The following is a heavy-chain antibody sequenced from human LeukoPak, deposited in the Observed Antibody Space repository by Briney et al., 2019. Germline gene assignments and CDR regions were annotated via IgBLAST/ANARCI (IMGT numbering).Heavy chain of an antibody. D-gene: IGHD3-10*01. V-gene: IGHV1-18*01. Sequence: GASVKVSCKASGYTFTSYGISWVRQAPGQGLEWMGWISAYNGNTNYAQKLQGRVTTTTDTSTSTAYMELRSLRSDDTAVYYCARDQGLLWFGELLFPYYYYGMDVWGQGTTVTVSS. CDR2: ISAYNGNT. J-gene: IGHJ6*02. CDR3: ARDQGLLWFGELLFPYYYYGMDV. CDR1: GYTFTSYG.